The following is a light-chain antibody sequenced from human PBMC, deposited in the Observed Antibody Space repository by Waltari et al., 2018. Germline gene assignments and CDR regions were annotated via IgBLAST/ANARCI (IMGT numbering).Light chain of an antibody. Sequence: QSVLTQPSSASGTPGQRVTISCSGSYSNIGSNIVTWYQQLPGTAPKLPIYSNDHRPSGVPDRFSGSKSGTSASLAISGLQSEDEADYYCATWDDRLTGVVFGGGTRVTVL. CDR1: YSNIGSNI. J-gene: IGLJ2*01. V-gene: IGLV1-44*01. CDR3: ATWDDRLTGVV. CDR2: SND.